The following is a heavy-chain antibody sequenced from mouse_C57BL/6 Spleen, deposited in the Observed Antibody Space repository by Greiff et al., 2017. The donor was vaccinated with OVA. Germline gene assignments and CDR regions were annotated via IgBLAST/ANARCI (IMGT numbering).Heavy chain of an antibody. J-gene: IGHJ3*01. D-gene: IGHD2-2*01. Sequence: VQLQQPGAELVKPGASVKLSCKASGYTFTEYTIHWVKQRSGQGLEWIGWFYPGSGSINYNEKFKDKATLTADQSSSTVYMELSRLTSEDSAVYFCARHEGVYYGYAWFAYWGQGTLVTVSA. V-gene: IGHV1-62-2*01. CDR3: ARHEGVYYGYAWFAY. CDR1: GYTFTEYT. CDR2: FYPGSGSI.